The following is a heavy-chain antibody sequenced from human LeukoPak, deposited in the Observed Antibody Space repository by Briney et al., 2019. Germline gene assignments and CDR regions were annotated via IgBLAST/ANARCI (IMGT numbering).Heavy chain of an antibody. CDR2: IYSGGST. V-gene: IGHV3-53*01. D-gene: IGHD2-2*02. CDR3: ARGGSSTSCYTRCYYYMDV. Sequence: GGSLRLSCAASGLTVSSTYMNWVRQAPGKGLEWVSVIYSGGSTYYADSVKGRFTISRDTSKNTLYLQMNSLRPEDTAVYYCARGGSSTSCYTRCYYYMDVWGTGTTVTVSS. CDR1: GLTVSSTY. J-gene: IGHJ6*03.